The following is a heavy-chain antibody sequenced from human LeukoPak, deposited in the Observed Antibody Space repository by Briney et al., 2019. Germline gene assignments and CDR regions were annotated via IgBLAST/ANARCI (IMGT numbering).Heavy chain of an antibody. J-gene: IGHJ4*02. CDR3: AIPRWGSSWAFDY. CDR1: GFTFSSYA. V-gene: IGHV3-23*01. CDR2: ISGSGGST. Sequence: GGSLRLSCAASGFTFSSYAMSWVRQAPGKGLEWVSAISGSGGSTYYADSVKGRFTTSRDNSKNTLYLLMNSLRAEDTAVYYCAIPRWGSSWAFDYWGQGTLVTVSS. D-gene: IGHD6-13*01.